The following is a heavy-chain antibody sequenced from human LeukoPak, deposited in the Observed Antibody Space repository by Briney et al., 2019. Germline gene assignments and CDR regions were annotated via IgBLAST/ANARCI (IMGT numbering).Heavy chain of an antibody. CDR2: IRSKAYGGTT. V-gene: IGHV3-49*03. Sequence: GGSLRLSCTASGFTFGDYAMSWFRQAPGKGLEWVGFIRSKAYGGTTEYAASVKGRFTISRDDSKSIAYLQMNSLKTEDTAVYYCTRDPTYYYDSSGYYYFDYWGQGTLVTVSS. CDR1: GFTFGDYA. J-gene: IGHJ4*02. CDR3: TRDPTYYYDSSGYYYFDY. D-gene: IGHD3-22*01.